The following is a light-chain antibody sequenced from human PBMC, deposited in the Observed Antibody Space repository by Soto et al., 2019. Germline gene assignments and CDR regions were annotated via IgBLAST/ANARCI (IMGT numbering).Light chain of an antibody. CDR3: QSYDTTLSGGSV. J-gene: IGLJ1*01. V-gene: IGLV1-40*01. Sequence: QSVLTQSPSVAGAPGQSGSISCTGTSSNIGAGFDVHWYQQVPATAPKLLIYGNNNRPSGVPDRFSGSKSGTSASLAITGLQAEDEADYYCQSYDTTLSGGSVFGTGTKVTVL. CDR2: GNN. CDR1: SSNIGAGFD.